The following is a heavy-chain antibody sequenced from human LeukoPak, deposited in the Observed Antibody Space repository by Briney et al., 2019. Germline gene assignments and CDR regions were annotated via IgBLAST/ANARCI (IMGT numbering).Heavy chain of an antibody. CDR3: AELYCSSTSCYSHSFDY. CDR1: GFTFSSHG. CDR2: IRYDGSNK. J-gene: IGHJ4*02. D-gene: IGHD2-2*01. Sequence: GGSLRLSCAASGFTFSSHGMHWVRQAPGKGLEWVAFIRYDGSNKYYADSVKGRFTISRDNSKNTLYLQMNSLRAEDTAVYYCAELYCSSTSCYSHSFDYWGQRTLVTVSS. V-gene: IGHV3-30*02.